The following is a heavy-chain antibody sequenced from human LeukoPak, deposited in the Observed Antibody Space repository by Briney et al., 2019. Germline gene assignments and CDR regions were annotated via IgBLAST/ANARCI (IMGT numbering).Heavy chain of an antibody. CDR3: ASFSSLNFWSGSRGEYFDY. D-gene: IGHD3-3*01. CDR1: GFTFSSYA. CDR2: ISYDGSNK. Sequence: GGSLRLSCAASGFTFSSYAMHWVRQAPGKGLEWVAVISYDGSNKYYADSVKGRFTISRDNSKNTLYLQMNSLRAEDTAVYYCASFSSLNFWSGSRGEYFDYWGQGTLVTVSS. J-gene: IGHJ4*02. V-gene: IGHV3-30-3*01.